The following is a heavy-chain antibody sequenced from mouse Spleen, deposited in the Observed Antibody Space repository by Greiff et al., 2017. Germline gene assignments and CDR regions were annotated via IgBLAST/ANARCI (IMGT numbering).Heavy chain of an antibody. J-gene: IGHJ2*01. D-gene: IGHD1-2*01. V-gene: IGHV1S81*02. CDR3: NYYGYGDY. CDR2: INPSNGRT. CDR1: GYTFTSYW. Sequence: QVQLKQSGAELVKPGASVKLSCKASGYTFTSYWMHWVKQRPGQGLEWIGEINPSNGRTNYNEKFKSKATLTVDKSSSTAYMQLSSLTSEDSAVYYCNYYGYGDYWGQGTTLTVSS.